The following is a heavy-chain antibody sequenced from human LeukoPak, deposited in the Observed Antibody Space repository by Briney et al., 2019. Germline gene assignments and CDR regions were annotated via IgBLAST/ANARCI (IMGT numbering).Heavy chain of an antibody. CDR1: GYTVTSYY. D-gene: IGHD3-22*01. CDR3: ARGYDSSGPNDY. Sequence: ASVKVSCKASGYTVTSYYMHWVQQAPGQGLEWMGIVNPSSISASYAQKFQGRVTMTRDTSTSTVSMELSSLRSEDTAVYYCARGYDSSGPNDYWGQGTLVTVSS. J-gene: IGHJ4*02. CDR2: VNPSSISA. V-gene: IGHV1-46*01.